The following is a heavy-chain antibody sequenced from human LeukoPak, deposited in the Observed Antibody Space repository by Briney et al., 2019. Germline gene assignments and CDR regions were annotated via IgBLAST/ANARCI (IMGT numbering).Heavy chain of an antibody. CDR3: ARVWGVGATRAPYYFDY. D-gene: IGHD1-26*01. CDR2: IYYSGST. V-gene: IGHV4-59*01. Sequence: SETLSLTCTVSGGSISSYYWSWIRQPPGKGLEWIGYIYYSGSTNYNPSLKSRVTISVDTSKNQFSLKLSSVTAADTAAYYCARVWGVGATRAPYYFDYWGQGTLVTVSS. CDR1: GGSISSYY. J-gene: IGHJ4*02.